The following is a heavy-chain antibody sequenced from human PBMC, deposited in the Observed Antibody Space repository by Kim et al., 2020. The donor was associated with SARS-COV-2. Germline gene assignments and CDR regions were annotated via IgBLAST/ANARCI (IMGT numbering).Heavy chain of an antibody. CDR3: ARGYRAAADTTFDF. CDR2: LYNSGST. J-gene: IGHJ4*02. D-gene: IGHD6-13*01. CDR1: GFTVSSNY. V-gene: IGHV3-53*01. Sequence: GGSLRLSCAASGFTVSSNYMSWVRQAPGKGLEWVSILYNSGSTYYADSVKVRFTISRDSSRNTLYLQMNSLRAEDTAVYYCARGYRAAADTTFDFWGQGTLVTVSS.